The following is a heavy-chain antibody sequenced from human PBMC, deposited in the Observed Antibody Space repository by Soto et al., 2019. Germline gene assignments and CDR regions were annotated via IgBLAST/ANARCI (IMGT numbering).Heavy chain of an antibody. Sequence: QVQLVQSGAEVKKPGSSVKVSCKASGDTFNFYTISWVRQAPGQGLEWMGRIIPMLGMSNYAQKFQDRVTIIADKSTSTAYMQLSSRRSEDTAIYYCATSYGSGSRPFDYWGQGTLVTVSS. J-gene: IGHJ4*02. CDR2: IIPMLGMS. CDR3: ATSYGSGSRPFDY. D-gene: IGHD3-10*01. CDR1: GDTFNFYT. V-gene: IGHV1-69*02.